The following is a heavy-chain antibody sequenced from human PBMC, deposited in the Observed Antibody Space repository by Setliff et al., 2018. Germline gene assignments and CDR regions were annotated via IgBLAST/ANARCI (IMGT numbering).Heavy chain of an antibody. CDR1: GFRISFREYW. CDR3: TREHTPWVGASHHDC. V-gene: IGHV3-74*01. Sequence: ESLRLSCAASGFRISFREYWMFWVRQAPGKGLEWVARIDKDGSSTVYADSVKGRFTISRDNVKKMLYLQMDSLRTEDTAVYYCTREHTPWVGASHHDCWGQGTQVTV. D-gene: IGHD1-26*01. CDR2: IDKDGSST. J-gene: IGHJ4*02.